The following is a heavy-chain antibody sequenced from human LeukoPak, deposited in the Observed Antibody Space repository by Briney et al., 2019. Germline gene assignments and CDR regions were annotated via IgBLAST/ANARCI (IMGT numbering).Heavy chain of an antibody. CDR2: IGSDGSSP. CDR1: GFTFSSYL. Sequence: PGGALILSCAASGFTFSSYLLHWVRQGPGKGLVWVSRIGSDGSSPSSADSVKGRFTISRDKAKNTVLLQMYSLRAEDTAIYYCALSYDYDHPDARDIWGQGTMVTVSS. D-gene: IGHD3-22*01. V-gene: IGHV3-74*01. CDR3: ALSYDYDHPDARDI. J-gene: IGHJ3*02.